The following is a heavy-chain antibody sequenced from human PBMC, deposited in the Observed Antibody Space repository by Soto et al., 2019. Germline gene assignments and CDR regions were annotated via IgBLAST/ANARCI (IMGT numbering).Heavy chain of an antibody. D-gene: IGHD3-22*01. CDR2: IYYSGST. CDR3: ARIRVGDYYDSSGYRNWYFDL. CDR1: AGSISISSYD. J-gene: IGHJ2*01. Sequence: AETLCLPCTVSAGSISISSYDWGWIRQPPGKGLERIGYIYYSGSTNYNPSLKSRVTISVDTSKNQFSLKLSSVTAADTAVYYCARIRVGDYYDSSGYRNWYFDLWGRGTLVTVSS. V-gene: IGHV4-61*05.